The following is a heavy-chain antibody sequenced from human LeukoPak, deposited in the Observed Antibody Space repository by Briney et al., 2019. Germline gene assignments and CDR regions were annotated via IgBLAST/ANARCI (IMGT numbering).Heavy chain of an antibody. CDR1: GFTFSSYS. D-gene: IGHD3-3*01. CDR3: ARDGYYDFWSGYYTRGYFDY. Sequence: GGSLRLSCAASGFTFSSYSMNWVRQAPGKGLEWVSYISSSSSTIYYADSVKGRFTISRDNAKNSLYLQMNSLRAEDTAVYYRARDGYYDFWSGYYTRGYFDYWGQGTLVTVSS. V-gene: IGHV3-48*01. CDR2: ISSSSSTI. J-gene: IGHJ4*02.